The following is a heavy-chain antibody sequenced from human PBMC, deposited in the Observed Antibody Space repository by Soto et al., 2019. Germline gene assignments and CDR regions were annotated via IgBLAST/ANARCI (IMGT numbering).Heavy chain of an antibody. V-gene: IGHV3-30*19. CDR2: TSYDGSNT. CDR3: ARWGTTGGLDV. CDR1: GFTFRSFV. D-gene: IGHD3-16*01. Sequence: QVQLVESGGGVVQPGTSLRLSCVGSGFTFRSFVIHWVRQAPGKGLEWVALTSYDGSNTYYDDSVKGRFTIPRNNSRNTVDLQMDSLRPEDTALYYCARWGTTGGLDVWGQGPLVSVSS. J-gene: IGHJ4*02.